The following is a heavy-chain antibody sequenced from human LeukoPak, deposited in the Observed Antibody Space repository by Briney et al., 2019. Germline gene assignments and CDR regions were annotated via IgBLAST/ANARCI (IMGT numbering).Heavy chain of an antibody. J-gene: IGHJ5*02. V-gene: IGHV4-39*01. D-gene: IGHD3-3*01. CDR3: ARQGITIFGPFDP. CDR2: IDYSGST. Sequence: PSETLSLTCTVSGGSISSSSYYWGWIRQRPGKGLEWIVSIDYSGSTYYNPSLKSRVPISVDTSKNQFSLKLSSVTAADTAVYYCARQGITIFGPFDPWGQGTLVTVSS. CDR1: GGSISSSSYY.